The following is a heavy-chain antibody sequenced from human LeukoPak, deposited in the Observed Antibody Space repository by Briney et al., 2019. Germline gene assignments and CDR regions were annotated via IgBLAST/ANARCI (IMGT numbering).Heavy chain of an antibody. CDR2: IIPMSDTA. D-gene: IGHD3-10*01. Sequence: SVKVSCKASGGTFNSYAISWVRQAPGQGLEWMGGIIPMSDTANYPQKFRGRLTITADIPTSTVYMELSSLRSEDTAVYYCARVTFGRAKGSTTMVRGVIDAPFDPWGQGTLVTVSS. CDR3: ARVTFGRAKGSTTMVRGVIDAPFDP. V-gene: IGHV1-69*06. J-gene: IGHJ5*02. CDR1: GGTFNSYA.